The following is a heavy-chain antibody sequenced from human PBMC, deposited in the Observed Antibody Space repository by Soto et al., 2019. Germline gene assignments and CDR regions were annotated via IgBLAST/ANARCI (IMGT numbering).Heavy chain of an antibody. Sequence: EVQLVESGGGLVQPGGSLRLSCAASGVTVSSNSMSWVRQAPGKGLEWVSVIYSGGSTYYADSVKGRFTISRDNSKNTLYLQMNSLRAEDTAVYYCARHGYNYGGGYFAYWGQGTLVTVSS. D-gene: IGHD5-18*01. CDR2: IYSGGST. J-gene: IGHJ4*02. CDR3: ARHGYNYGGGYFAY. V-gene: IGHV3-66*04. CDR1: GVTVSSNS.